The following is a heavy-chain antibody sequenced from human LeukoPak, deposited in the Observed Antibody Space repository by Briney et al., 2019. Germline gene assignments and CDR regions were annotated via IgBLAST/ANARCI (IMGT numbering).Heavy chain of an antibody. CDR3: ASSGPGALYYFDY. CDR2: INPSGGST. V-gene: IGHV1-46*01. Sequence: ASVKVSCKASGYTFTSYYMHWVRQAPGQGLEWMGIINPSGGSTSYAQKFQGRVTMTRDMSTSTVYMELSSLRSEDTAVYYCASSGPGALYYFDYWGQGTLVNVSS. CDR1: GYTFTSYY. J-gene: IGHJ4*02. D-gene: IGHD1-14*01.